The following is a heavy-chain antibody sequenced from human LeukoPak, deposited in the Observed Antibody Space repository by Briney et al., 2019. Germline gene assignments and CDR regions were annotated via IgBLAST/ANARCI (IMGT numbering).Heavy chain of an antibody. CDR2: INHRGST. V-gene: IGHV4-34*01. CDR3: ARVCDYYFDY. D-gene: IGHD2-2*01. Sequence: SETLSLTCAVYGGSFSGYYWSWIRQPPGKGLEWIGEINHRGSTNYNPSLKSRVTISVDTSKNQFSLKLSSVTAADTAVYYCARVCDYYFDYWGQGTLVTVSS. CDR1: GGSFSGYY. J-gene: IGHJ4*02.